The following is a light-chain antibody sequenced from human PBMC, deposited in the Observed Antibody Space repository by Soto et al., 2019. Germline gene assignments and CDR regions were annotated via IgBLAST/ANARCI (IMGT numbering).Light chain of an antibody. J-gene: IGLJ1*01. Sequence: QSALTQPASVSGSPGQSITISCTGTSSDVGGYNYVAWYQQHPGKAPKLMIYDVSNRPSGVSNRFSGAKSGNTASLPITGLHAAEEADYYCSSYTSSSTLDVFGTGTKLTVL. CDR3: SSYTSSSTLDV. CDR1: SSDVGGYNY. CDR2: DVS. V-gene: IGLV2-14*01.